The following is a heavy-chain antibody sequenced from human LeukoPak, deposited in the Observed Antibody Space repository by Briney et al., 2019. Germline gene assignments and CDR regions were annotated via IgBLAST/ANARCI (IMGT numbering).Heavy chain of an antibody. J-gene: IGHJ4*02. CDR3: ARGEYSNGYPYRLDS. D-gene: IGHD3-16*01. Sequence: GASVTVSCKASGSTFSDYHINWVRQASGQGPEWMGWINPKSGDAKYGQAFQGRVTMTRDTSISTAYMELNRLRFDDTATYYCARGEYSNGYPYRLDSWGQGTLVTVSS. CDR1: GSTFSDYH. CDR2: INPKSGDA. V-gene: IGHV1-2*02.